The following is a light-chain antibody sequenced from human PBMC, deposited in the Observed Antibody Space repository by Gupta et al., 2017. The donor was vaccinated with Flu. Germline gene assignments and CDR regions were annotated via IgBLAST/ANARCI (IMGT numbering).Light chain of an antibody. CDR3: MQGSRWPWT. V-gene: IGKV2-30*01. J-gene: IGKJ1*01. CDR1: EGLVYSDGNTY. CDR2: EVS. Sequence: DVVMTQSPLSLPVTLGQRASISCRSTEGLVYSDGNTYVHWFHVRPGQTPRRLIYEVSYRESGVPDRFSGSGSGTYFTLKISRVEAEDVGVYYCMQGSRWPWTFGQGTKVEIK.